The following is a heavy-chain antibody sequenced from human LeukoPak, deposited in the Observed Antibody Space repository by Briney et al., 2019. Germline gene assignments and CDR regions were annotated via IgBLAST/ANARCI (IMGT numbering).Heavy chain of an antibody. J-gene: IGHJ6*02. CDR1: GYTFTSYG. CDR2: ISAYNGNT. CDR3: ARDGNYYYDSSDHIAGGDHYYGMDV. D-gene: IGHD3-22*01. Sequence: ASVKVSCKASGYTFTSYGISWVRQAPGQGLEWMGWISAYNGNTNYAQKLQGRVTMTTDTSTSTAYMELRSLRSDDTAVYYCARDGNYYYDSSDHIAGGDHYYGMDVWGQGTTVTVSS. V-gene: IGHV1-18*01.